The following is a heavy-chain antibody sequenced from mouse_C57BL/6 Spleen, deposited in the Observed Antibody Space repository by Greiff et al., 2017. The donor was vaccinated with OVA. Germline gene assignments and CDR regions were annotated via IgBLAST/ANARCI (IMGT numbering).Heavy chain of an antibody. Sequence: QVQLQQSGAELVRPGASVTLSCKASGYTFTDYEMHWVKQTPVHGLEWIGAIDPETGGTAYNQKFKGKAILTADKSSSTAYMELRSLTSEDSAVYYCTRSPLLLGSSQGYFDVWGTGTTVTVSS. CDR2: IDPETGGT. V-gene: IGHV1-15*01. J-gene: IGHJ1*03. D-gene: IGHD1-1*01. CDR1: GYTFTDYE. CDR3: TRSPLLLGSSQGYFDV.